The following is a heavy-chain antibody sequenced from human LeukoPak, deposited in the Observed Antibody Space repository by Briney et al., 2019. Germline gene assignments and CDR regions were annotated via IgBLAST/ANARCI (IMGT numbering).Heavy chain of an antibody. CDR2: ISSSSSTI. J-gene: IGHJ4*02. Sequence: GGSLRLSCAASGFTFSSYSMNWVRQAPGKGLEWVSYISSSSSTIYYADSVKGRFTISRDNAKNSLYLQMNSLRAEDTAVYYCARGGYYDGSGYYYWGQGTLVTVSS. V-gene: IGHV3-48*04. CDR1: GFTFSSYS. D-gene: IGHD3-22*01. CDR3: ARGGYYDGSGYYY.